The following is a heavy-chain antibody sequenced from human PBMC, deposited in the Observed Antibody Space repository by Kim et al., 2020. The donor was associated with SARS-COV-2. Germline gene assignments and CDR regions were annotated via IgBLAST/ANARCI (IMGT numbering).Heavy chain of an antibody. CDR1: GGSISSSSYY. J-gene: IGHJ4*02. D-gene: IGHD6-13*01. CDR3: ARDLPEQLVFDY. V-gene: IGHV4-39*07. Sequence: SETLSLTCTVSGGSISSSSYYWGWIHQPPGKGLEWIGSIYYSGSTYYNPSLKSRVTISVDTSKNQFSLKLSSVTAADTAVYYCARDLPEQLVFDYWGQGTLVTVSS. CDR2: IYYSGST.